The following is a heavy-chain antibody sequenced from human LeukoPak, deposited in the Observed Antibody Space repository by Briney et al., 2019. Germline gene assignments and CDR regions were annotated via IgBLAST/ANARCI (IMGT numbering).Heavy chain of an antibody. Sequence: PGGSLRLSCAASGFTFSSYAMHWVRQAPGKGLEGVAVISYDGSNKYYADSVKGRFTISRDNSKNTLYLQMNSLRAEDTAVYYCARVQGGGAFDIWGQGTMVTVSS. D-gene: IGHD2-15*01. CDR2: ISYDGSNK. J-gene: IGHJ3*02. CDR3: ARVQGGGAFDI. V-gene: IGHV3-30-3*01. CDR1: GFTFSSYA.